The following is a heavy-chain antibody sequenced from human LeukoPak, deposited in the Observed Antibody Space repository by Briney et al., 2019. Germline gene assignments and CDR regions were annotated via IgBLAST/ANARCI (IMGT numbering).Heavy chain of an antibody. CDR2: INSDGSST. V-gene: IGHV3-74*01. CDR3: TRAPMTTWVHDY. D-gene: IGHD2/OR15-2a*01. CDR1: GFTFSSNW. Sequence: PGGSLRLSCAASGFTFSSNWMYWVRQAPGKGLVWVSRINSDGSSTTYADSVKGQFTISRDNAKNTVYLQMNGLRAEDTAVYYCTRAPMTTWVHDYWGQGTLVTVSS. J-gene: IGHJ4*02.